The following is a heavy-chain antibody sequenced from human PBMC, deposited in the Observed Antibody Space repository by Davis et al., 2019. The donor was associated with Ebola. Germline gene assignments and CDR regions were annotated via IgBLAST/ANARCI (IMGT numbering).Heavy chain of an antibody. D-gene: IGHD1-14*01. Sequence: GESLKISCKGSGYSFTSYWIGWVRQMPGKGLEWMGIIYPGDSDTIYSPSFQGQVTISADKSISTAYLQWSSLKASDTAMYYCARFRSRNYYYYGMDVWGQGTTVTVSS. J-gene: IGHJ6*02. CDR1: GYSFTSYW. CDR3: ARFRSRNYYYYGMDV. CDR2: IYPGDSDT. V-gene: IGHV5-51*01.